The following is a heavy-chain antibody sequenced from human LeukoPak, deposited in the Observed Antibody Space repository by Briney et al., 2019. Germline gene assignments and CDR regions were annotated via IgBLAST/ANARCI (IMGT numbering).Heavy chain of an antibody. CDR2: INPSGGST. CDR1: GCTFTSYY. J-gene: IGHJ4*02. CDR3: ARDGGRPQKMAAFDY. D-gene: IGHD5-24*01. V-gene: IGHV1-46*01. Sequence: ASVKVSCKASGCTFTSYYMHWVRQAPGQGLEWMGIINPSGGSTSYAQKFQGRVTMTRDTSTSTVYMELSSLRSEDTAVYYCARDGGRPQKMAAFDYWGQGTLVTVSS.